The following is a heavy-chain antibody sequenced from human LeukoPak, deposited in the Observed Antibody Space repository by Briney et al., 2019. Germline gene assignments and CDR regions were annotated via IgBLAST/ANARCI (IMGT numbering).Heavy chain of an antibody. CDR2: TNHSGST. Sequence: KSSETLSLTCAVYGGSFSGYYWSWIRQPPGKGLEWIGETNHSGSTNYNPSLKSRVTISVDTSKNQFSLKLSSVTAADTAVYYCARGPGVVVVASSRRYYMDVWGKGTTVTVSS. V-gene: IGHV4-34*01. D-gene: IGHD2-15*01. CDR1: GGSFSGYY. CDR3: ARGPGVVVVASSRRYYMDV. J-gene: IGHJ6*03.